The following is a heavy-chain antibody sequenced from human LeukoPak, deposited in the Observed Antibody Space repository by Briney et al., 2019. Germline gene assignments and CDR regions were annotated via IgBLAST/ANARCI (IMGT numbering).Heavy chain of an antibody. CDR3: GRGRYCSSTSCYGGVDY. Sequence: GGSLRLSCAASGFTFSSYAMHWVRQAPGKGLEWVAVISYDGSNKYYADSVKGRFTISRDNSKNTLYLQMNSLRAEDTAVYYCGRGRYCSSTSCYGGVDYWGQGTLVTVSS. D-gene: IGHD2-2*01. CDR1: GFTFSSYA. V-gene: IGHV3-30*04. J-gene: IGHJ4*02. CDR2: ISYDGSNK.